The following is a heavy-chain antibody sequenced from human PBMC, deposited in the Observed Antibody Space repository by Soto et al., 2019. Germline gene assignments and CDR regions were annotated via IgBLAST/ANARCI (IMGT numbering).Heavy chain of an antibody. CDR2: IYYSGST. J-gene: IGHJ3*02. Sequence: SETLSLTCTVSGGSISSYYWSWIRQPPGKGLEWIGYIYYSGSTNYNPSLKSRVTISVDTSKNQFSLKLSSVTAADTAVYYCARRDFLGAFDIWGQGTMVTVSS. CDR1: GGSISSYY. CDR3: ARRDFLGAFDI. D-gene: IGHD3-16*01. V-gene: IGHV4-59*08.